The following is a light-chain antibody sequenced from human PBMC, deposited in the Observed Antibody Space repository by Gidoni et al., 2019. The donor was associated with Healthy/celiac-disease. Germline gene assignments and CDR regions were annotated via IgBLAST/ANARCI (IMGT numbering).Light chain of an antibody. Sequence: DIQMTQSPSSLSASVGDRATITCQASKDISNYLNWYQQKPGKAPKLLIYDASNLETGVPSRFSGSGSGTDFTFTISSLQPEDIATYYCQQYDNLPWTFGQGTKVEIK. J-gene: IGKJ1*01. V-gene: IGKV1-33*01. CDR2: DAS. CDR3: QQYDNLPWT. CDR1: KDISNY.